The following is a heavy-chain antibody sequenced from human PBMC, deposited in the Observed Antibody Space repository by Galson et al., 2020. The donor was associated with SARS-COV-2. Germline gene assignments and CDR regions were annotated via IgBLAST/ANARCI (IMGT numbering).Heavy chain of an antibody. J-gene: IGHJ4*02. D-gene: IGHD3-10*01. V-gene: IGHV3-23*03. CDR2: IYSGGST. Sequence: GGSLRLSCAASGFTFSSYAMSWVRQAPGKGLEWVSIIYSGGSTYYADSVKGRFTISRDNSKNTLYLQMNSLRPEDTAIYYCAKDGEAGNSYYYFDYWGQGTLVTVSS. CDR1: GFTFSSYA. CDR3: AKDGEAGNSYYYFDY.